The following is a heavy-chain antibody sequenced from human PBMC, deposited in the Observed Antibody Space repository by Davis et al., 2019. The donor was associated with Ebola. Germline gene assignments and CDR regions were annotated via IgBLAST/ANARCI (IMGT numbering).Heavy chain of an antibody. CDR1: GGSISSGGYY. Sequence: MPSETLSLTCTVSGGSISSGGYYWSCIRQHPGKGLEWIGYIYYSGSTYYNPSLKSRVTISVDTSKNQFSLKLSSVTAADTAVYYCARQYSSGWYYFDYWGQGTLVTVSS. V-gene: IGHV4-31*03. CDR3: ARQYSSGWYYFDY. D-gene: IGHD6-19*01. J-gene: IGHJ4*02. CDR2: IYYSGST.